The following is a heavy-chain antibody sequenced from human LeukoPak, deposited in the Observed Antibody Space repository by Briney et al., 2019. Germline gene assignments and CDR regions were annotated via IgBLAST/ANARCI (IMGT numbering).Heavy chain of an antibody. CDR2: IYYSGST. Sequence: SETLSLTCTVSGGSISSSSYYWGWIRQPPGKGLEWIGSIYYSGSTYYNPSLKSRVTISVDTSKNQFSLKLSSVTAADTAVYYCARHEGWFGESPLNWFDPWGQGTLVTVSS. V-gene: IGHV4-39*01. CDR3: ARHEGWFGESPLNWFDP. D-gene: IGHD3-10*01. CDR1: GGSISSSSYY. J-gene: IGHJ5*02.